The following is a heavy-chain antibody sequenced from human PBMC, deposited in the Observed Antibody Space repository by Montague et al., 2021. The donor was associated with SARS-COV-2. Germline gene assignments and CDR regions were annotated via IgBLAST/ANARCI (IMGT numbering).Heavy chain of an antibody. V-gene: IGHV3-74*01. CDR2: IRADGTTT. J-gene: IGHJ5*02. CDR3: VRAFSNSFKRFDP. CDR1: GFTFSAYW. D-gene: IGHD6-13*01. Sequence: SLRLSCAASGFTFSAYWMHWVRQAPGQGLEWVARIRADGTTTNYXDSVKGRFTISRDNAQDTVYLHMTTLTAEDTAVYYCVRAFSNSFKRFDPWGQGTLVTVSS.